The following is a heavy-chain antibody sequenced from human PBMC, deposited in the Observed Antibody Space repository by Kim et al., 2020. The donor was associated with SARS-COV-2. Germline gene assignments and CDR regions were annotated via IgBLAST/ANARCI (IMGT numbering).Heavy chain of an antibody. CDR2: INTNTGNP. CDR1: GYTFTSYA. D-gene: IGHD3-22*01. CDR3: ATRGEYYYDSSGYYYYYYGMDV. V-gene: IGHV7-4-1*02. Sequence: ASVKVSCKASGYTFTSYAMNWVRQAPGQGLEWMGWINTNTGNPTYAQGFTGRFVFSLDTSVSTAYLQISSLKAEDTAVYYCATRGEYYYDSSGYYYYYYGMDVWGQGTTVTVSS. J-gene: IGHJ6*02.